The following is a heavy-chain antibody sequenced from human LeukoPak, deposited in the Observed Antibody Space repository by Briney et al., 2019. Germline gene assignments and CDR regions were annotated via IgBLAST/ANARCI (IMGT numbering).Heavy chain of an antibody. CDR2: ISNSGGRT. J-gene: IGHJ4*02. Sequence: GGSLRLSCAASALTFSTYAISWVRQAPGKGLEWVSAISNSGGRTYYADSVKGRFAISRDNSKNTLYLQMNSLRAEDTATYYCAKDHTLWAGAYYFDYWGQGALVTVSS. V-gene: IGHV3-23*01. CDR1: ALTFSTYA. D-gene: IGHD3/OR15-3a*01. CDR3: AKDHTLWAGAYYFDY.